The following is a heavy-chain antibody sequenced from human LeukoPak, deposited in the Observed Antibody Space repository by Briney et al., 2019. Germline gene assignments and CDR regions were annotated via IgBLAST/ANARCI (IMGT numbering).Heavy chain of an antibody. CDR3: ARGPLFQQQLVRSPDY. J-gene: IGHJ4*02. CDR2: ISWNSGSI. Sequence: GGSLRLSCAASGFTFDDYAMHWVRQAPGKGLEWVSGISWNSGSIGYADSVKGRFTISRDNAHNSLFLQMNSLTAEDTAVYFCARGPLFQQQLVRSPDYWGQGTLVTVSS. CDR1: GFTFDDYA. V-gene: IGHV3-9*01. D-gene: IGHD6-13*01.